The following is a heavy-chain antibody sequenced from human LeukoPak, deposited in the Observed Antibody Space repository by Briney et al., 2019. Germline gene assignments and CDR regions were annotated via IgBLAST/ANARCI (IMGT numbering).Heavy chain of an antibody. CDR3: ARGQKYIYGYTVTELGSRYFDY. J-gene: IGHJ4*02. V-gene: IGHV4-59*01. CDR2: IYYSGRT. D-gene: IGHD5-18*01. CDR1: GGSISSYY. Sequence: PSETLSLTCTVSGGSISSYYWSWIRQPPGKGLEWIGYIYYSGRTSYNPSLKSRVTISVDTSKDHFSLTPSSVTAADTAVYYCARGQKYIYGYTVTELGSRYFDYWGQGTLVTVSS.